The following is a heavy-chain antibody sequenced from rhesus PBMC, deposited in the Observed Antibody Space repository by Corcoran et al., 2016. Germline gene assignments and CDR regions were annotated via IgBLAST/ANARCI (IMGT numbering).Heavy chain of an antibody. CDR2: ISESGCIT. V-gene: IGHV3-100*02. CDR3: TRVDTGYFDY. D-gene: IGHD5-12*01. CDR1: GFTFSNYE. J-gene: IGHJ4*01. Sequence: DVQLVESGGGLVKPGGSLRLSCVASGFTFSNYEIHWVRQAPGKGLEWVSVISESGCITYYADSVKGRFTISRDNAKNSLFLQMNRLSAEDTAVYYCTRVDTGYFDYWGQGVLVTVSS.